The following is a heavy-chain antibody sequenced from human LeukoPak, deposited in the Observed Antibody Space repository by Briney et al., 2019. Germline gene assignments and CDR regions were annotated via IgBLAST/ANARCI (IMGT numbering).Heavy chain of an antibody. D-gene: IGHD1-7*01. CDR1: GYTFSGYY. CDR3: VRDGLNWNYDY. J-gene: IGHJ4*02. V-gene: IGHV1-2*02. CDR2: VSPTSGGT. Sequence: ASVKVSCKTSGYTFSGYYIHWARQAPGQGLEWMGWVSPTSGGTKYAQKFQGRVAVTRDTSISTAYMELSRLRSGDTAVYYCVRDGLNWNYDYWGQGTLVAVSS.